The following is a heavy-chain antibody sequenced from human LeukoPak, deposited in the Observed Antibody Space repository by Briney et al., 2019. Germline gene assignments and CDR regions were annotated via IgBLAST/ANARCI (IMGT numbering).Heavy chain of an antibody. J-gene: IGHJ5*02. D-gene: IGHD3-10*01. V-gene: IGHV4-4*07. Sequence: SETLSLTCTVSGGSISSYYWSWIRQPAGKGPEWIGRIYTSGGTNYNPSLKSRVTMSVDTSKNQFSLRLSSVNAADTAVYFCAREGTSGGLNWLDPWGQGTLVTVSS. CDR2: IYTSGGT. CDR3: AREGTSGGLNWLDP. CDR1: GGSISSYY.